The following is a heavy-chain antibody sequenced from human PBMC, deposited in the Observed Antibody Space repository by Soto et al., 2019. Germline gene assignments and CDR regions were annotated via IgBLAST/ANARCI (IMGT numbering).Heavy chain of an antibody. CDR1: GGSFSGYY. CDR2: INHSGST. Sequence: PSETLSLTCAVYGGSFSGYYWSWIRQPPGKGLEWIGEINHSGSTNYNPSLKSRVTISVDTSKNQFSLKLSSVTAADTAVYYCARDGNWGIPLWSRAHYFGMDVWGQGTTVTVSS. J-gene: IGHJ6*02. CDR3: ARDGNWGIPLWSRAHYFGMDV. D-gene: IGHD5-18*01. V-gene: IGHV4-34*01.